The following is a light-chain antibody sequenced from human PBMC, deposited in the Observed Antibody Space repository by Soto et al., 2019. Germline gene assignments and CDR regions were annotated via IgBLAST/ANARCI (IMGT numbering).Light chain of an antibody. V-gene: IGKV3-20*01. J-gene: IGKJ5*01. CDR1: QSVRSNY. CDR3: QQYGSSPT. Sequence: EIVLTQSPGTLSLSPGERATLSCGASQSVRSNYLAWYQQQPGQAPRLLIYGASSRATGIPDRFSGSGSGTDFTLTISRLEPEDFAVYYCQQYGSSPTFGQGTRLEIK. CDR2: GAS.